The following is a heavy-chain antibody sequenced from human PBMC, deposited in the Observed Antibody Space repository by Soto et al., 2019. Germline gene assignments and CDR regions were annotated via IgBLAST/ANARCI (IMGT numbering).Heavy chain of an antibody. Sequence: GASVKVSCKASGYIFTNYAMHWVRQAPGQRLELMGWINTGNGNTKYSQKFQGRVTITRDTSASTVYMEVSSLRSEDTAVYYCATVYYDSSGYMDYLGQGTLVIVSS. V-gene: IGHV1-3*04. CDR1: GYIFTNYA. CDR3: ATVYYDSSGYMDY. D-gene: IGHD3-22*01. J-gene: IGHJ4*02. CDR2: INTGNGNT.